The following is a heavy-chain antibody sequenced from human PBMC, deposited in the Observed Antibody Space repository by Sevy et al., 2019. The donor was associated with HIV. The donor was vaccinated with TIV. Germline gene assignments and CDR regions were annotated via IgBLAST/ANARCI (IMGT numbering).Heavy chain of an antibody. CDR3: AREYSGFPDDAFDI. J-gene: IGHJ3*02. D-gene: IGHD1-26*01. CDR1: GYTFSGYY. V-gene: IGHV1-2*02. Sequence: ASVKVSCKASGYTFSGYYMHWVRQAPGQGLEWMGWINPNSGGKNYAQKFQGRVTMTRDTSISTAYMEMSRLRSDDTAVYYCAREYSGFPDDAFDIWGQGTMVTVSS. CDR2: INPNSGGK.